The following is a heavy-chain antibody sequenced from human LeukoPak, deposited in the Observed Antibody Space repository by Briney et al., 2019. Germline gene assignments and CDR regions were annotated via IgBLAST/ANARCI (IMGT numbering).Heavy chain of an antibody. CDR3: ARDQYCSSTSCYGSWYYYGMDV. CDR1: GYTFTSYY. Sequence: GASVKVSSKASGYTFTSYYMHWVRQAPGQGLEWMGIINPSGGSTSYAQKFQGRVTMTRDTSTSTVYMELSSLRSEDTAVYYCARDQYCSSTSCYGSWYYYGMDVWGQGTTVTVSS. J-gene: IGHJ6*02. D-gene: IGHD2-2*01. V-gene: IGHV1-46*01. CDR2: INPSGGST.